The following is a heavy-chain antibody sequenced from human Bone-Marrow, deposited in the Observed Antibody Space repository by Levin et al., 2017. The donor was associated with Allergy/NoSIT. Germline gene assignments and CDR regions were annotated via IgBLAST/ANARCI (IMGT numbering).Heavy chain of an antibody. CDR2: ISYDGSDK. Sequence: GGSLRLSCAASGFTFSYYVMHWVRQAPGKGLEWVAMISYDGSDKNYADSVKGRFAISKDNSKSALYLDMNSLRAEDAAVYFCARGSGWYLGYYFDSWGQGTLVTVSS. CDR1: GFTFSYYV. J-gene: IGHJ4*02. CDR3: ARGSGWYLGYYFDS. V-gene: IGHV3-30*09. D-gene: IGHD6-19*01.